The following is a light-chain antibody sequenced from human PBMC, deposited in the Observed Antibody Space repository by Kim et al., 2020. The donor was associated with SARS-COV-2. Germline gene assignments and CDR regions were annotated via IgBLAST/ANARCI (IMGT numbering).Light chain of an antibody. Sequence: ELVFTQSPGTLSLSPGERATLSCRASQSVASNYLAWYQQKPGQAPTLLIYAASSRATGIPDRFRGSGSGTDFTLTISRLEPEDFAVYYCQQYARTARTFGQGTKLEI. CDR3: QQYARTART. V-gene: IGKV3-20*01. CDR1: QSVASNY. J-gene: IGKJ2*01. CDR2: AAS.